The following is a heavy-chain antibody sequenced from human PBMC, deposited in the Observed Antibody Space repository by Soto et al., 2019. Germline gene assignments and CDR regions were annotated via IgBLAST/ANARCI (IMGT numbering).Heavy chain of an antibody. CDR3: ARDQAKGSSELPYYGMDV. CDR1: GYTFTSYA. Sequence: ASVKVSCKASGYTFTSYAMHWVRQAPGQRFEWMGWINAGNGNTKYSQKFQGRVTITRDTSASTAYMELSSLRSEDTAVYYCARDQAKGSSELPYYGMDVWGKGTTVTVS. CDR2: INAGNGNT. D-gene: IGHD6-6*01. J-gene: IGHJ6*04. V-gene: IGHV1-3*01.